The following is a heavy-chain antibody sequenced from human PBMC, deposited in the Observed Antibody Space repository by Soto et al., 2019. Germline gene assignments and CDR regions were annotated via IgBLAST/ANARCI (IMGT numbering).Heavy chain of an antibody. Sequence: QLHLQESGPGLVKPSETLSLTCTVSGGSISDTLHYWGWVRQPPGKGLEWIATIYYTGSAYYNPSLQSRVTISVDTSENQFSLKVNFVTAADTAVYYCARHDEAYTNHWLNAFDIWGQGTMVAVSS. CDR3: ARHDEAYTNHWLNAFDI. CDR2: IYYTGSA. V-gene: IGHV4-39*01. D-gene: IGHD2-2*02. CDR1: GGSISDTLHY. J-gene: IGHJ3*02.